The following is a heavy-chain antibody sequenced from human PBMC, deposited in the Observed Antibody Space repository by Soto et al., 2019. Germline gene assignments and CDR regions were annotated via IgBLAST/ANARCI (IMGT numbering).Heavy chain of an antibody. J-gene: IGHJ6*02. D-gene: IGHD4-17*01. CDR2: INHSGST. V-gene: IGHV4-34*01. Sequence: PSETLSLTCAVYVGSFSGYYWSWIRQPPGKGLEWIGEINHSGSTNYNPSLKSRVTISVDTSKNQFSLKLSSVTAADTAVYYCARGGEISYYYYGMDVWGQGTTVTVSS. CDR1: VGSFSGYY. CDR3: ARGGEISYYYYGMDV.